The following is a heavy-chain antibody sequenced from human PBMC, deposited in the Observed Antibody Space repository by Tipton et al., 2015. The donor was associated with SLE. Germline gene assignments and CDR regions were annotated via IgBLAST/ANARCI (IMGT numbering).Heavy chain of an antibody. J-gene: IGHJ4*02. CDR2: IYHSGST. D-gene: IGHD3-22*01. Sequence: TLSLTCTVSGGSISSYYWGWIRQPPGKGLEWIGSIYHSGSTYYNPSLKSRVTISVDTSKNQFSLKLSSVTAADTAVYYCARDLSSGYSDYWGQGTLVTVSS. V-gene: IGHV4-39*07. CDR1: GGSISSYY. CDR3: ARDLSSGYSDY.